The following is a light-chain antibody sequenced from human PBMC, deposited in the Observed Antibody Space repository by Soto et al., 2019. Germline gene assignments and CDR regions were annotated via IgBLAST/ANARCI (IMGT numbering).Light chain of an antibody. V-gene: IGKV1-39*01. J-gene: IGKJ2*01. Sequence: DIQMTQSPSSLSASVGDRVTITCRASQTINKNLNWYQQKPGQAPNLLIYSAADFQSGVPARFSGSGSGTEFTSNISGLQPEDFATYYCQQSFRTPYTFGQGTDLEI. CDR3: QQSFRTPYT. CDR2: SAA. CDR1: QTINKN.